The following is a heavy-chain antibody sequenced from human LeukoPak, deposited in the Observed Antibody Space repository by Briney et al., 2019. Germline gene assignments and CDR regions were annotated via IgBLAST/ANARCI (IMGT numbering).Heavy chain of an antibody. CDR2: IYSSGST. D-gene: IGHD3-10*01. CDR3: ARAYYYGSGSYGLDY. J-gene: IGHJ4*02. V-gene: IGHV4-59*01. Sequence: SETLSLTCTVSGSSISSYYWSWIRQPPGKGLEWIGYIYSSGSTNYNPSLKSRLTISVDAFKNQFSLKLTSVTAADTAVYYCARAYYYGSGSYGLDYWGQGTLVTVSS. CDR1: GSSISSYY.